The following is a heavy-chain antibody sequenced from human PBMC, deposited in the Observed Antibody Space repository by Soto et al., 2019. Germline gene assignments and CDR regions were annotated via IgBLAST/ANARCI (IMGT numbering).Heavy chain of an antibody. V-gene: IGHV3-74*01. J-gene: IGHJ6*02. CDR2: INSDGSST. CDR1: GFTFSSYW. CDR3: ARDLPGPYYYYGMDV. Sequence: GSPRLSCAASGFTFSSYWMHWVRQAPGKGLVWVSRINSDGSSTSYADSVKGRFTISRDNAKNTRYLQMNSLRAEDTAVYYCARDLPGPYYYYGMDVWGQGTTVTVSS. D-gene: IGHD3-10*01.